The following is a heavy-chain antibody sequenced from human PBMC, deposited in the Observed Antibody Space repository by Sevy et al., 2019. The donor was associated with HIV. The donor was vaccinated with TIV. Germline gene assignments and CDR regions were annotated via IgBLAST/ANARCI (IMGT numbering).Heavy chain of an antibody. Sequence: GGSLRLSCAASGFTFSSYAMSWVRQAPGKGLEWVSAISGSGGSTYYADSVKGRFTISRDNSKNTLYLQMNSLRAEDTAVYYCAKEYCSSTSCAYVWQHLAYFDYWGQGTLVTVSS. CDR1: GFTFSSYA. D-gene: IGHD2-2*01. V-gene: IGHV3-23*01. CDR3: AKEYCSSTSCAYVWQHLAYFDY. CDR2: ISGSGGST. J-gene: IGHJ4*02.